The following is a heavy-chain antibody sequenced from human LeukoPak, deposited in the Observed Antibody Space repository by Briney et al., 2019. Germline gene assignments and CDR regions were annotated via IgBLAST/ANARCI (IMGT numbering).Heavy chain of an antibody. CDR2: IKYDGTHK. CDR3: ASSHDSSGND. V-gene: IGHV3-7*01. Sequence: PGGSLRLSCVASGISFSSYWMAWVRQAPGKGLEWVADIKYDGTHKFYADSVKGRFTISRDNAKNSLLLEMNSLRADDTAVYFCASSHDSSGNDWGQGTLVTVSS. CDR1: GISFSSYW. J-gene: IGHJ4*02. D-gene: IGHD3-22*01.